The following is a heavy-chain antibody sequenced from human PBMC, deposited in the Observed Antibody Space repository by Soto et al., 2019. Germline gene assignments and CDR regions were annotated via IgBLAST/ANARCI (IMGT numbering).Heavy chain of an antibody. CDR2: IYYSGST. CDR1: GGSISSYY. V-gene: IGHV4-59*08. CDR3: ARQPKFTMVRGVIIPNWFDP. Sequence: PSETLSLTCTVSGGSISSYYWSWIRQPPGKGLEWIGYIYYSGSTNYNPSLKSRVTISVDTSKNQFSLKLSSVTAADTAVYYCARQPKFTMVRGVIIPNWFDPWGQGTLVTVSS. D-gene: IGHD3-10*01. J-gene: IGHJ5*02.